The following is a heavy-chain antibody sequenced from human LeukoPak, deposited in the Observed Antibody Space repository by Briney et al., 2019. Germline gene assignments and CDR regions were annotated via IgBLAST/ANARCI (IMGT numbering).Heavy chain of an antibody. J-gene: IGHJ4*02. CDR1: GFTFSYAW. CDR2: ITTTAQEGTT. CDR3: SEGLDY. Sequence: GGSLRLSCAASGFTFSYAWMSWVRQAPGKGLEWVGRITTTAQEGTTDYAAPVKRRFTISREDSKGTLYLQMNSLKTEYTAVYFCSEGLDYWGQGTLVTVSS. V-gene: IGHV3-15*01.